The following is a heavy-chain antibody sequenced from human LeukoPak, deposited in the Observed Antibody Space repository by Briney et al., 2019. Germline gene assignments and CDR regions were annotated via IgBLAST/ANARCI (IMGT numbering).Heavy chain of an antibody. CDR3: ARQVYGDPSLLYNYYMDV. CDR1: GYSIRSGYY. V-gene: IGHV4-38-2*01. Sequence: SETLSLTXAVSGYSIRSGYYWGWIRQPPGKGLEWIVSIYHSGSTYYNPSLKSRVTISVDTSKNQFSLKLSSVTAADTAVYYCARQVYGDPSLLYNYYMDVWGKGTTVTVSS. CDR2: IYHSGST. J-gene: IGHJ6*03. D-gene: IGHD4-17*01.